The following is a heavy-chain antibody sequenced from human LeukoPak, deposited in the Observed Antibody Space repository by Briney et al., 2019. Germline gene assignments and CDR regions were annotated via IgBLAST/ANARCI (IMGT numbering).Heavy chain of an antibody. J-gene: IGHJ5*02. CDR3: ARDKGCSSTSCKGNWFDP. CDR1: GFTFRIYA. CDR2: TSYDESKK. V-gene: IGHV3-30-3*01. D-gene: IGHD2-2*01. Sequence: GGSLRLSCAASGFTFRIYALHWVRQAPGKGLEWVAVTSYDESKKYYADSVRGRFTISRDNSENTLYLQMNSLRAEDTAVYYCARDKGCSSTSCKGNWFDPWGQGTLVTVSS.